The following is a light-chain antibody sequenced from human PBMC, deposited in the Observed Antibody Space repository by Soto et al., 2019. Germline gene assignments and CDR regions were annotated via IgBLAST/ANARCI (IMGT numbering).Light chain of an antibody. CDR3: QHYYNYPYT. J-gene: IGKJ2*01. Sequence: DIQMTQSPSTLSASVGDRVTITCRASQTINSWLAWYQQKPGKAPKLLIYKASTLESGVPSRFSGSGSGTDFALTLTRLQPDDFATYYCQHYYNYPYTFGQGTKLEIK. CDR2: KAS. CDR1: QTINSW. V-gene: IGKV1-5*03.